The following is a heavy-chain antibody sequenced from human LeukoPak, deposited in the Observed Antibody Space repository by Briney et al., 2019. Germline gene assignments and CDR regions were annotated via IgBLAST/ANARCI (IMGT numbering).Heavy chain of an antibody. J-gene: IGHJ4*02. CDR2: VYYSGST. D-gene: IGHD2-2*01. V-gene: IGHV4-59*12. Sequence: SETLSLTCTVSGGSISSYYWSWIRQPPGKGLEWIGYVYYSGSTNYNPSLKSRVTISVDRSKNQFSLKLSSVTAADTAVYYCARSQLGWNYVDYWGQGTLVTVSS. CDR1: GGSISSYY. CDR3: ARSQLGWNYVDY.